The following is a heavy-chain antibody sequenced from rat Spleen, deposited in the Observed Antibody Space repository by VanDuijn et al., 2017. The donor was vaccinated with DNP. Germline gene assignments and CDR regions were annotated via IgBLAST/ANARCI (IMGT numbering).Heavy chain of an antibody. CDR1: GFIFSNYW. V-gene: IGHV5-31*01. Sequence: EVQLVESGGGPVQPGRSLKLSCVASGFIFSNYWMTWIRQAPGKGLEWVASISSTGDNTYYSDSVKGRFSLSRDNAKSTLYLQVSSLRSEDTATYYGTSNPHIRTAAPFDYWGQGVMVTVSS. CDR3: TSNPHIRTAAPFDY. J-gene: IGHJ2*01. D-gene: IGHD3-8*01. CDR2: ISSTGDNT.